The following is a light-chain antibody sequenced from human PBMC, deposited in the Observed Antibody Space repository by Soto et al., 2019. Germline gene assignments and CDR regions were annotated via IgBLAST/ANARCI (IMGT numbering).Light chain of an antibody. CDR2: GAS. CDR1: QSVSSTY. V-gene: IGKV3-20*01. Sequence: EIVLTQSPGTLSLSPGERVTLSCRASQSVSSTYLAWYQQKPGQAPRLLIYGASSRATGLPDRFSGSGSGTDFTLTISRLEPDDFAVYYCQQFGSSPLYTFGQGTKLEIK. CDR3: QQFGSSPLYT. J-gene: IGKJ2*01.